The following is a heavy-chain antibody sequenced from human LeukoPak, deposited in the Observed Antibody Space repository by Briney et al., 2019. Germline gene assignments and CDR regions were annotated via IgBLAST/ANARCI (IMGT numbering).Heavy chain of an antibody. V-gene: IGHV1-24*01. CDR3: AADTQKTVVPSTDH. CDR1: GYSLIDLS. CDR2: FDPDDGET. Sequence: ASVKVSCKVSGYSLIDLSMYWVRQAPGKGLEWMGGFDPDDGETTYAQRLQGRVTITEDTSTDTAYMELTNLRSDDTAVYYCAADTQKTVVPSTDHWGQGTLVTVSS. J-gene: IGHJ4*02. D-gene: IGHD4-23*01.